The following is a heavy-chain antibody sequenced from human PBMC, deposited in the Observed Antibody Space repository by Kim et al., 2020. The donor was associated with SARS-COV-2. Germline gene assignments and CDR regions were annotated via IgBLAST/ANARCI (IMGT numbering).Heavy chain of an antibody. D-gene: IGHD3-10*01. Sequence: YADSGKGRFTISRDNSKNTLYLQMNSRRAEDTAGYYCASGLYGSGSYSGYWGQGTLVTVSS. J-gene: IGHJ4*02. V-gene: IGHV3-33*01. CDR3: ASGLYGSGSYSGY.